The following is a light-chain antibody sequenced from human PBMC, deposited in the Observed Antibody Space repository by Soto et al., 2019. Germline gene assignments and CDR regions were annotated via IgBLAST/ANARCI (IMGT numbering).Light chain of an antibody. CDR2: SNN. V-gene: IGLV1-44*01. Sequence: QSVLTQPPSASGTPGQRVTISCSGSSSNIGSNNVNWYQQLPGTAPKLLIYSNNQQPSGVPDRFSGSKSGTSASLAISGLQSEDEADYYCAAWDDSLNGVVFGGGTKLTVL. CDR1: SSNIGSNN. CDR3: AAWDDSLNGVV. J-gene: IGLJ2*01.